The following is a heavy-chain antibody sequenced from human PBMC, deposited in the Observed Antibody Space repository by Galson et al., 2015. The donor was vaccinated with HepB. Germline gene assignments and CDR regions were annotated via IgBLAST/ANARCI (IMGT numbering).Heavy chain of an antibody. CDR2: IKGDGSEK. CDR1: GFTFSTSW. J-gene: IGHJ6*02. V-gene: IGHV3-7*01. CDR3: ASVRYSAGLDV. D-gene: IGHD3-9*01. Sequence: SLRLSCAASGFTFSTSWMSWVRQAPGKGLEWVARIKGDGSEKNYVDSVKGRFTISRDNAKNSLFPQMDSLRVDDTAVYYCASVRYSAGLDVWGQGTTVTVSS.